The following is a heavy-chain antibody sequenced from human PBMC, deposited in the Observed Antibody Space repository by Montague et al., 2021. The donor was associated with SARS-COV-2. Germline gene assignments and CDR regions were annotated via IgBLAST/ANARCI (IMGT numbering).Heavy chain of an antibody. D-gene: IGHD2-2*01. J-gene: IGHJ4*02. CDR3: ARIPVGSKYYFDF. CDR1: GDSVSSNIAT. CDR2: TYYRSKCYN. V-gene: IGHV6-1*01. Sequence: CAISGDSVSSNIATWNWIRQSPSRGLEWLGRTYYRSKCYNDYAESVKSRITIDPDTSKHQFSLHLNSVTLEDTAVYYCARIPVGSKYYFDFWGQGTLVTVSS.